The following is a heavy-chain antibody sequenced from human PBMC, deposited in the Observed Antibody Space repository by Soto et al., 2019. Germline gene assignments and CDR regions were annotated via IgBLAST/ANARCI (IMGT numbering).Heavy chain of an antibody. CDR2: IYYSGST. Sequence: SETLSLTCTVSGGSISNYYWSWIRQPPGKGLEWIAYIYYSGSTNYNPSLKSRVTVSIDTSKNQFSLKLSSMTAADTAVYYCARTYCSGGSCYSSAPNHFDFWGQGALVTVSS. CDR1: GGSISNYY. J-gene: IGHJ4*02. V-gene: IGHV4-59*01. D-gene: IGHD2-15*01. CDR3: ARTYCSGGSCYSSAPNHFDF.